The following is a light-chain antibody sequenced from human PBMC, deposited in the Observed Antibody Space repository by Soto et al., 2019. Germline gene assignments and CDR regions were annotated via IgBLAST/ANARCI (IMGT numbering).Light chain of an antibody. V-gene: IGKV3-15*01. CDR3: QEYNNWPPWT. Sequence: EIVMTQSPDTLSVSPGERATLSCRASQSVGSNLAWYQQRPGQAPRLLIYGASSRATGIPARFSGSGSGTGFTLTISSLQSEDFAVYYCQEYNNWPPWTFGQGTKVDIK. CDR2: GAS. CDR1: QSVGSN. J-gene: IGKJ1*01.